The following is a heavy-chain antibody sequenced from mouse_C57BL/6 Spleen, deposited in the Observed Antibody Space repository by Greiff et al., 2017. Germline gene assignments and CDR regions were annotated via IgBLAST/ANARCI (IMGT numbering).Heavy chain of an antibody. D-gene: IGHD2-5*01. CDR1: GFTFSDYY. V-gene: IGHV5-12*01. CDR2: IINGGGST. J-gene: IGHJ2*01. CDR3: ARQGDSNYSYFDY. Sequence: EVQVVESGGGLVQPGGSLKLSCAASGFTFSDYYMYWVRQTPEKRLEWVAYIINGGGSTYYPDTVKGRFTFSRDNAKNTLYLQMSRLKSDDTAMYYCARQGDSNYSYFDYWGQGTTLTVSS.